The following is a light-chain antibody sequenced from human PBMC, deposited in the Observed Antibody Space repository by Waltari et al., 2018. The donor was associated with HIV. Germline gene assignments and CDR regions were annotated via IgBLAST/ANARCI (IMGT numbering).Light chain of an antibody. Sequence: QSALTQPASVSGSPGQSLTISCTGTSSDTGNYKLVSWYQLYTGKAPKLIIYEDNKRPSGVSNRFSGSKSADTASLTISGLQAEDEADYYCCAYAGGLEFGGGTKLTVL. V-gene: IGLV2-23*01. CDR3: CAYAGGLE. CDR2: EDN. J-gene: IGLJ2*01. CDR1: SSDTGNYKL.